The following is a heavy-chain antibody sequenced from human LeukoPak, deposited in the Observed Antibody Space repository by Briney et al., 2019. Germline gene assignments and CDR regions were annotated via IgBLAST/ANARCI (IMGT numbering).Heavy chain of an antibody. D-gene: IGHD3-22*01. CDR2: IYYSGRT. Sequence: SETLSLTCTVSGGSISSSSYYWGWIRQPPGEGLEWIGSIYYSGRTYYNPPLKSRVTISADTSKNQFSLKLSSVTAADTAVYYCARHVYYHDGSDYYWVDYWGQGTLVTVSS. CDR1: GGSISSSSYY. J-gene: IGHJ4*02. V-gene: IGHV4-39*01. CDR3: ARHVYYHDGSDYYWVDY.